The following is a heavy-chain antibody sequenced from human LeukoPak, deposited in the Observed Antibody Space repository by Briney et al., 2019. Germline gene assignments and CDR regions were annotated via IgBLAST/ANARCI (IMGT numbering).Heavy chain of an antibody. J-gene: IGHJ4*02. CDR2: ISGSGGST. CDR3: AKRNLPRARNDY. CDR1: GFTLSSYA. V-gene: IGHV3-23*01. Sequence: PGGSLRRSCAASGFTLSSYAMSWVRQAPGKGLGWVLAISGSGGSTYYADSVKGRFTTSRDNSKNTLYLHINSLRAEDTAVYYCAKRNLPRARNDYWGQGTLVTVS.